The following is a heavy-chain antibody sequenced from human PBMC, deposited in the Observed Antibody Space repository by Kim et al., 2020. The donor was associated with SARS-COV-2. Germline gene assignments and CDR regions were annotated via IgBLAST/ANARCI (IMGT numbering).Heavy chain of an antibody. CDR3: ARGAGSSWHYGMDV. CDR1: GGSISSYY. D-gene: IGHD6-13*01. CDR2: IYYSGST. Sequence: SETLSLTCTVSGGSISSYYWSWIRHPPGKGLEWIGYIYYSGSTNYNPSLKSRVTISVDTSKNQFSLKLSSVTAADTAVYYCARGAGSSWHYGMDVWGQGTTVTVSS. V-gene: IGHV4-59*01. J-gene: IGHJ6*02.